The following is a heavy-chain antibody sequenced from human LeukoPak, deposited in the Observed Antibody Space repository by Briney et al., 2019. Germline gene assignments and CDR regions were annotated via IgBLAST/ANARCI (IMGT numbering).Heavy chain of an antibody. V-gene: IGHV3-30*02. J-gene: IGHJ4*02. CDR1: GLTFSSYG. Sequence: PGGSLRLSCAASGLTFSSYGMHWVRQAPGKGLEWVAFIRYDGSNKYYADSVKGRFTISRDNSKNTLYLQMNSLRAEDTAVYYCAKTGYYYDSSGRFHFDYWGQGTLVTVSS. CDR3: AKTGYYYDSSGRFHFDY. CDR2: IRYDGSNK. D-gene: IGHD3-22*01.